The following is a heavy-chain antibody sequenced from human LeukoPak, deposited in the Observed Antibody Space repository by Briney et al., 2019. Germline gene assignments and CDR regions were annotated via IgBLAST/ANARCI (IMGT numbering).Heavy chain of an antibody. Sequence: GGSLRLSCAASGFTFSSYGMSWVRQAPGKGLEWVANIKQDGSEKYYVDSVKGQFTISRDNAKNSLYLQMNRLRAEDTAVYYCAKDAVAGNNYYYYYYMDVWGKGTTVTVSS. CDR2: IKQDGSEK. D-gene: IGHD6-19*01. J-gene: IGHJ6*03. CDR3: AKDAVAGNNYYYYYYMDV. V-gene: IGHV3-7*01. CDR1: GFTFSSYG.